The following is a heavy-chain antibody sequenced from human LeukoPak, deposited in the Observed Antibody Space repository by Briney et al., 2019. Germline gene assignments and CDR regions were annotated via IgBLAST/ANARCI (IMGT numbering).Heavy chain of an antibody. CDR1: VFTFSDHY. J-gene: IGHJ6*04. CDR2: IRNKAKRYTK. CDR3: ARGMRTTATTCGMDV. D-gene: IGHD1-1*01. V-gene: IGHV3-72*01. Sequence: GWSLTLSCVSSVFTFSDHYMDWLGQAPGKGLEGVGLIRNKAKRYTKEYDAPVRGRFTISREDSKNSVYLQMNSLKTEDTGLYYCARGMRTTATTCGMDVWGEGTTVTVSS.